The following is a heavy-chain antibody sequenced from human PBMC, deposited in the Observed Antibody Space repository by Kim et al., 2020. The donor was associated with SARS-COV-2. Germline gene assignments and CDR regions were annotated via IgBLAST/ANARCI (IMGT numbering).Heavy chain of an antibody. CDR1: GFTFDDYA. CDR2: ISGDGGSK. J-gene: IGHJ6*03. Sequence: GGSLRLSCAASGFTFDDYAMHWVRQAPGKGLEWVSLISGDGGSKYYADSVKGRFTISRDNSKNSLYLQMNSLRTEDTALYYCAKANYDFWSGQQKEGYGLNMDVCGKETTVTVSS. CDR3: AKANYDFWSGQQKEGYGLNMDV. V-gene: IGHV3-43*02. D-gene: IGHD3-3*01.